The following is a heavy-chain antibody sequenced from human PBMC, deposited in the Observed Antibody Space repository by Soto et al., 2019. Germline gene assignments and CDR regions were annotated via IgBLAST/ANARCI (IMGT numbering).Heavy chain of an antibody. CDR1: GGSISSYY. CDR3: ARVPERGYSYGSYWAPYFDP. CDR2: FFYCGSI. Sequence: SETLSLTCTVSGGSISSYYWSWIRQPPGKGLDFFGFFFYCGSINLNPSFKIRFTLSVDTSKNHFSLKLFFVTAAETAVYYFARVPERGYSYGSYWAPYFDPWGQGTLVTVSS. D-gene: IGHD5-18*01. J-gene: IGHJ5*02. V-gene: IGHV4-59*01.